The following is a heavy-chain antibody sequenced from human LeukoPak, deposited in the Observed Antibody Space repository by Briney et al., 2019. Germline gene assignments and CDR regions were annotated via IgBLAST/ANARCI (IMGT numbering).Heavy chain of an antibody. CDR2: IYGGGST. Sequence: PGGSLRLSCAASGFTVSSNYMSWVRQAPGKGLEWVSVIYGGGSTYYADSVKGRFTISRDNSKNTLYLQMNSLRAEDTAVYYCARGLDSSSSGYYYYMDVWGKGTTVTVSS. CDR1: GFTVSSNY. V-gene: IGHV3-53*01. CDR3: ARGLDSSSSGYYYYMDV. D-gene: IGHD6-6*01. J-gene: IGHJ6*03.